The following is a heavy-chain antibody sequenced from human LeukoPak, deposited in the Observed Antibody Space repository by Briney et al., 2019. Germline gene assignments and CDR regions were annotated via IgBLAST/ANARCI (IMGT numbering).Heavy chain of an antibody. CDR2: IYYSGNT. D-gene: IGHD2-2*01. V-gene: IGHV4-39*01. CDR3: ARHPSAMTRFDP. CDR1: GGSISSSSYY. Sequence: PSETLSLTCPVSGGSISSSSYYWGWIRQPPGKGLEWIGGIYYSGNTYYNPSLKSRVTISVDTPKNQFSLRLSSVTAADTAVYYCARHPSAMTRFDPWGQGTLVTVSS. J-gene: IGHJ5*02.